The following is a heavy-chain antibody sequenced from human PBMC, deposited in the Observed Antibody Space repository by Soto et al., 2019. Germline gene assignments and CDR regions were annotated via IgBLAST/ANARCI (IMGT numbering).Heavy chain of an antibody. V-gene: IGHV4-61*08. CDR1: GGSISSGDYY. CDR3: ARGYCSGGSCYPGAFDI. Sequence: SETLSLTCTVSGGSISSGDYYWSWIRQPPGKGLEWIGYIYYSGSTNYNPSLKSRVTISVDTSKNQFSLKLSSVTAADTAVYYCARGYCSGGSCYPGAFDIWGQGTMVTVSS. D-gene: IGHD2-15*01. CDR2: IYYSGST. J-gene: IGHJ3*02.